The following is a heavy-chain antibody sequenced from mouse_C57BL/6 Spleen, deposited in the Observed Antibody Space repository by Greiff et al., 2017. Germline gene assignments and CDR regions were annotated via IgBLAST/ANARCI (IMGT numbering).Heavy chain of an antibody. J-gene: IGHJ4*01. CDR1: GYTFTSYW. D-gene: IGHD2-2*01. Sequence: QVQLKQSGAELVKPGASVKLSCKASGYTFTSYWMHWVKQRPGRGLEWIGRIDPNGGGTKYNEKFKSKATLTVDKPSSTAYMQLSSLTSEDSAVYSCARGERLRRDFYARDYWGQGTTVTVSS. CDR3: ARGERLRRDFYARDY. V-gene: IGHV1-72*01. CDR2: IDPNGGGT.